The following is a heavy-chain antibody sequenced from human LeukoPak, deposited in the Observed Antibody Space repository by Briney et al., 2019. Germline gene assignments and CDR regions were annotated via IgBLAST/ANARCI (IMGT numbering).Heavy chain of an antibody. J-gene: IGHJ4*02. D-gene: IGHD2-2*01. Sequence: AGGSLRLSCAASAFTFSNYAMSWVRQAPGKGLEWVAAISGSGASTYYADSVKGRFTISRDKSQNTLYLQMNSLRAEDTAVYYCAKGSSSYVMYYFDNGGQGTLVTVSS. CDR2: ISGSGAST. CDR1: AFTFSNYA. CDR3: AKGSSSYVMYYFDN. V-gene: IGHV3-23*01.